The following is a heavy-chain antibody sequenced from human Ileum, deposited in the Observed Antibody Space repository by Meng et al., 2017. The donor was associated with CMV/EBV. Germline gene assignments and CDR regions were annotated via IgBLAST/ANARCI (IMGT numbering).Heavy chain of an antibody. CDR2: INAGNGHT. Sequence: QVQLVQSGAEMKKPGASVKVSCKASGYTFISNVMHWVRQAPGQRLEWMGWINAGNGHTSYSQNFQGRVTFTRDTSASTVYMERNSLTSEDTAVYYCAREGAVSCLDLDYWGQGSLVTVSS. CDR3: AREGAVSCLDLDY. V-gene: IGHV1-3*01. CDR1: GYTFISNV. D-gene: IGHD5/OR15-5a*01. J-gene: IGHJ4*02.